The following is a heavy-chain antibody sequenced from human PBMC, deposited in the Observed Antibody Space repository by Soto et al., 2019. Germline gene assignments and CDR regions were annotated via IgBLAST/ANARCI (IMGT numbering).Heavy chain of an antibody. V-gene: IGHV1-2*04. D-gene: IGHD6-13*01. CDR1: GYTFAGYY. CDR3: AREGSSWTHYYYYGMDV. CDR2: INPNSGGT. Sequence: ASVKVSCKASGYTFAGYYMHWVRQAPGQGLEWMGWINPNSGGTNYAQKFQGWVTMTSDTSISTAYMELSRLRSDDTAVYYCAREGSSWTHYYYYGMDVWGQGTTVTVSS. J-gene: IGHJ6*02.